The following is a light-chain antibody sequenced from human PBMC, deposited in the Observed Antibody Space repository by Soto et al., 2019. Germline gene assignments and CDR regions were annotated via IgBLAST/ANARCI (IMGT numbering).Light chain of an antibody. CDR1: QSVSSN. J-gene: IGKJ1*01. CDR3: QQYNNWPLT. CDR2: DAS. V-gene: IGKV3-15*01. Sequence: EIVMTQSPATLSVSPGERATLSCRASQSVSSNLTWYQQKLGQAPRLLIYDASTRATGIPARFSGSGSGTEFTLTISSLQSEDFAVYYCQQYNNWPLTFGQGTNVELK.